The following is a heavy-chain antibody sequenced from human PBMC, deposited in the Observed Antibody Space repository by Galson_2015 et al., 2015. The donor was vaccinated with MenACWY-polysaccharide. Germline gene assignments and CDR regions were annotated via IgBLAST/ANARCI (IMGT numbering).Heavy chain of an antibody. V-gene: IGHV3-30*18. CDR1: GFIFSSYE. CDR2: ISNAGSYV. CDR3: AKFLVPGAIDV. D-gene: IGHD2/OR15-2a*01. J-gene: IGHJ6*02. Sequence: SMRISGAASGFIFSSYEMHWVRQAPGTGLEWAAAISNAGSYVYIVDSIRGRFTISRDNSKNTLYLQMDSMRGEDTAVCYCAKFLVPGAIDVLGPGITVTVSS.